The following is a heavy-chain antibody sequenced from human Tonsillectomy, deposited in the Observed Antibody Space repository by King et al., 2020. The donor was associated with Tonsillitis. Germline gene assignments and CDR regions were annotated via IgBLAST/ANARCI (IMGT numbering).Heavy chain of an antibody. Sequence: VQLVESGGSLVQPGGSLRLYCAASGFTFSSYAMSWVRQAPGKGLEWVSAISGSGGSTYYADSVKSRFTISRDNSKNTLYLQMNSLRAEDTAVYYCAKDLILYRGCAFDTWGQGTMVTVSS. CDR1: GFTFSSYA. D-gene: IGHD3-10*01. CDR3: AKDLILYRGCAFDT. J-gene: IGHJ3*02. CDR2: ISGSGGST. V-gene: IGHV3-23*04.